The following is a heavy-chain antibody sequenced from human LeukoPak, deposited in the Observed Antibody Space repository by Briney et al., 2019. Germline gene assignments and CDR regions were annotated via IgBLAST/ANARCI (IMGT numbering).Heavy chain of an antibody. CDR3: AKDSGPYGSGSYKCDY. D-gene: IGHD3-10*01. Sequence: GGSLRLSCAASGFTFSSYAMSWVRQAPGKGLEWVSAISGSGGSTYYADSVKGRFTISRDNSKNTLYLQMNSLRAEDTAVYYCAKDSGPYGSGSYKCDYWGQGTLVTVSS. CDR2: ISGSGGST. J-gene: IGHJ4*02. V-gene: IGHV3-23*01. CDR1: GFTFSSYA.